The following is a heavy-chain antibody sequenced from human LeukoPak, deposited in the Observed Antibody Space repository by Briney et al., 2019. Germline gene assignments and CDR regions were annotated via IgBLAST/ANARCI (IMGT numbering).Heavy chain of an antibody. CDR2: ITPSGRGA. CDR3: ARQDEAGYYFDY. J-gene: IGHJ4*02. Sequence: GASVNVSCTASGHTFTDHYVQWVRQAPGQGLEWMGWITPSGRGANSAQKFQGRLTLSRDTSITTVYMELTRLTSDDTAIYYCARQDEAGYYFDYWGQGTLVTVSS. CDR1: GHTFTDHY. V-gene: IGHV1-2*02.